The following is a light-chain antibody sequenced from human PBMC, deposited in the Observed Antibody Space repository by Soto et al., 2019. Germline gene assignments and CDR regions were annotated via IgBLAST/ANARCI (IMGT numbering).Light chain of an antibody. Sequence: QSVLTQPPSVSATPGQTVTISCSGSGSNIGSNSVSWYQHVPGTAPKLLLYDNNKRPSGIPDRFFGSKSGTSATLGITGLQTADEADYYCGTWVSYLSVAVFGGGTKLTVL. V-gene: IGLV1-51*01. J-gene: IGLJ2*01. CDR2: DNN. CDR1: GSNIGSNS. CDR3: GTWVSYLSVAV.